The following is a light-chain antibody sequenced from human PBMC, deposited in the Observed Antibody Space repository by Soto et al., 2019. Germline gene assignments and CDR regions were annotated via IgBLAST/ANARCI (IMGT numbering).Light chain of an antibody. V-gene: IGLV2-23*02. CDR2: EVI. Sequence: QSALTQPASVSGSPGQSITISCTGTSSDVGSYYLVSLYQQHPGKAPKLMIYEVIMLPSGVSNRFSGSKSGNTASLTISGLQAEDEADYYCCSYAGSSFYVFGTGTKVTVL. J-gene: IGLJ1*01. CDR3: CSYAGSSFYV. CDR1: SSDVGSYYL.